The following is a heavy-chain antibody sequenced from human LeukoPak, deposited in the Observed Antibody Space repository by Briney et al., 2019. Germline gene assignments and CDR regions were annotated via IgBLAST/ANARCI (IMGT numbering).Heavy chain of an antibody. CDR3: ARSYGSGRGYFDY. CDR2: IYYSGST. J-gene: IGHJ4*02. CDR1: GGSISSYY. V-gene: IGHV4-59*01. Sequence: SETLSLTCTVSGGSISSYYWSWIRQPPGKGLEWIGYIYYSGSTNYNPSLKSRATISVDTSKNQFSLKLSSVTAADTAVYYCARSYGSGRGYFDYWGQGTLVTVSS. D-gene: IGHD3-10*01.